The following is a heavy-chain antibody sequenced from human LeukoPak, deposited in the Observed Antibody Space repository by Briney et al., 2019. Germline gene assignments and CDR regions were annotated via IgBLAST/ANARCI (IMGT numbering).Heavy chain of an antibody. Sequence: GGSLKLSCAASGFTFSSYAMSWVRQAPGKGLEWVSGISGNTGSTHYADSVKGRFTISRDDSKNTLYLQMNSLRAEGTAVYYCAKAYNSGWYYFDYWGQGTLVTVSS. V-gene: IGHV3-23*01. CDR2: ISGNTGST. J-gene: IGHJ4*02. CDR1: GFTFSSYA. CDR3: AKAYNSGWYYFDY. D-gene: IGHD6-19*01.